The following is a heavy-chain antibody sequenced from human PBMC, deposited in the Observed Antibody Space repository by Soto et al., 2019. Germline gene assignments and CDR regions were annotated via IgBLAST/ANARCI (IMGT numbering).Heavy chain of an antibody. CDR3: ARNRLRQYYYGMDV. CDR1: GYSFANYW. Sequence: PGESLKISCQGSGYSFANYWIVWVRQMPGKGLEWVGVIYPGDSDTRYSPSFRGQVTISADKSISHVYLQWSSLKASDTAMYYCARNRLRQYYYGMDVWGQGTTVTVSS. D-gene: IGHD3-10*01. V-gene: IGHV5-51*01. J-gene: IGHJ6*02. CDR2: IYPGDSDT.